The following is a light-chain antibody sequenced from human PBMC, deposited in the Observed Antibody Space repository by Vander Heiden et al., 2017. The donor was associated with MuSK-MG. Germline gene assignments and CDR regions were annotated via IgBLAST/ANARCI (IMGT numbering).Light chain of an antibody. CDR2: GNS. V-gene: IGLV1-40*01. CDR3: QSYDSSLSGPWV. J-gene: IGLJ3*02. CDR1: SSNIGAGYD. Sequence: QSVLTQPPSVSGAPAQTFTISCTVSSSNIGAGYDVPWYQQLPGTAPKLLIYGNSNRPSGVPDRFSGSKSGTSASLAITGLQAEDEADYYCQSYDSSLSGPWVFGGGTKLTVL.